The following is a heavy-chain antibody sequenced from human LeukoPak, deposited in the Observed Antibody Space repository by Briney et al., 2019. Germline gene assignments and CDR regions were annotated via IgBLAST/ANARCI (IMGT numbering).Heavy chain of an antibody. CDR1: GFTFSSYW. CDR3: ARGVDKRWLQGPYDY. V-gene: IGHV3-74*01. J-gene: IGHJ4*02. CDR2: IDSDGSNT. Sequence: GGSLRLSCAASGFTFSSYWVHWVRQAPGKGLVWVSRIDSDGSNTNYADSVKGRFTTSRDNAKNTLYLQMNSLRADDTAVYYCARGVDKRWLQGPYDYWGQGTLVTVSS. D-gene: IGHD5-24*01.